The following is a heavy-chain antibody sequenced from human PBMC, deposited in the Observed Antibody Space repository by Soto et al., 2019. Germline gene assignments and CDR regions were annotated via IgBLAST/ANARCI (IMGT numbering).Heavy chain of an antibody. CDR3: ARSLDYYETSPPGI. J-gene: IGHJ3*02. CDR1: GFPFSDYY. CDR2: ISSGSSYI. D-gene: IGHD3-22*01. Sequence: LRLSCAASGFPFSDYYMSWIRQAPGKGLEWVSYISSGSSYIKYAASVNGRFTISRDNAKNSLFLHMNNVGDADTAVYYCARSLDYYETSPPGIWGQGTMVTVSS. V-gene: IGHV3-11*06.